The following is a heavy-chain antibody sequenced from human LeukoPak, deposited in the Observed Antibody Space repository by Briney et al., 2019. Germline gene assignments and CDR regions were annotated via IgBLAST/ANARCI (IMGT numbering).Heavy chain of an antibody. V-gene: IGHV3-74*01. J-gene: IGHJ4*02. CDR2: INSDGSST. Sequence: GGSLRLSCAASGFTFSSYWMHWVRQAPGKGLVWVSRINSDGSSTSNAHSAKGQFTIPRNNDKNTLYLQMNSLRAGDKAVYYCAIDSSGWTTFYYWGRGTLVTVSS. D-gene: IGHD6-19*01. CDR3: AIDSSGWTTFYY. CDR1: GFTFSSYW.